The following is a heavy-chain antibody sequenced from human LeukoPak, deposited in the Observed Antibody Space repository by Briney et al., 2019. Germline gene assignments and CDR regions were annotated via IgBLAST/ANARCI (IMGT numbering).Heavy chain of an antibody. Sequence: ASVKVSCKASGYTFTDYFIHWVRQAPGQGLEWMGRINPNIGDASYAQKFQDRVTMTRDRSINTAYMELSRLTSDDTAVYYCARMALDGGDSIGFDSWGQGTLVTVSS. V-gene: IGHV1-2*06. CDR2: INPNIGDA. D-gene: IGHD2-21*02. J-gene: IGHJ5*01. CDR3: ARMALDGGDSIGFDS. CDR1: GYTFTDYF.